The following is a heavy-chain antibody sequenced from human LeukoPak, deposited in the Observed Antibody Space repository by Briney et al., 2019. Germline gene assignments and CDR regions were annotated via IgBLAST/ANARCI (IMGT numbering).Heavy chain of an antibody. V-gene: IGHV4-34*01. J-gene: IGHJ5*02. Sequence: PSETLSLTCAVYGGSFSGYYWSWLRQPPGKGMEWIGEINHIGSTNYNPSLKSRVTISVDTSKNQFSLQLTSVTTADAAVYYCARLKYRNWFDDGRQGTLVSVSS. D-gene: IGHD1-14*01. CDR2: INHIGST. CDR1: GGSFSGYY. CDR3: ARLKYRNWFDD.